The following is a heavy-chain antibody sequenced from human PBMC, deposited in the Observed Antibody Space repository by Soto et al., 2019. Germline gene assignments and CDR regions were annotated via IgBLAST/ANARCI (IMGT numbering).Heavy chain of an antibody. V-gene: IGHV4-61*01. Sequence: SETLSLPCSVADGSVTSANYYWTWIRQPPGKGLEWIAYIYYTGSTNYNPSLKSRVTISLDTSKNQFSLTLSAVTAADTAVYYCGVSSKVRGQGYDLDYRGQGTLLTVSS. CDR2: IYYTGST. CDR1: DGSVTSANYY. J-gene: IGHJ4*02. D-gene: IGHD3-10*01. CDR3: GVSSKVRGQGYDLDY.